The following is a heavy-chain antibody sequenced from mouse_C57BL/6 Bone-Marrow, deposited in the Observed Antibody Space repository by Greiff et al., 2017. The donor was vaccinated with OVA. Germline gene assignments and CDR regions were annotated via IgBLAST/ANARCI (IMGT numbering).Heavy chain of an antibody. V-gene: IGHV1-47*01. CDR1: GYTFTTYP. D-gene: IGHD2-4*01. CDR3: ERPRDYDGDWFAY. CDR2: FHPSNDDT. J-gene: IGHJ3*01. Sequence: QVQLQQPGAELVKPGASVKMSCKASGYTFTTYPIEWVKQKHGKSLEWIGNFHPSNDDTKYNQKFKGKATLTVDKSSSTGYLELSRLTSDDSAVYDCERPRDYDGDWFAYWGQGTRVTVSA.